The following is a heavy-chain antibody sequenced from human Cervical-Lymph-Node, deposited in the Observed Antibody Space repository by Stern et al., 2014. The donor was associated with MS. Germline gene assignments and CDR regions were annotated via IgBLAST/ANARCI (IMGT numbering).Heavy chain of an antibody. V-gene: IGHV2-5*02. CDR2: VYCDDDK. CDR1: GFSLSTSGVG. Sequence: QVTLRESGPMLVKPTQTLTLTCTFSGFSLSTSGVGVGWIRQPPGKALEGLATVYCDDDKRYTQSLKSMLTITNDTSKNQVVLTMTNMDPVDTATYYCAHLSDFRTGTHSSSYWGLGPLVTVSS. D-gene: IGHD3-10*01. CDR3: AHLSDFRTGTHSSSY. J-gene: IGHJ4*02.